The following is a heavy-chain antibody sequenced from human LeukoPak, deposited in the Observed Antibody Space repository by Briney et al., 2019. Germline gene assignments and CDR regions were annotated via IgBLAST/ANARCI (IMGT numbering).Heavy chain of an antibody. CDR3: ASDRKGGSSSWFDY. Sequence: SVKVSCKASGYTFTSYGISWVRQAPGQGLEWMGWISAYNGNTNYAQKLQGRVTMTTDTSTSTAYMELRSLRSDDTAVYYCASDRKGGSSSWFDYWGQGTLVTVSS. CDR2: ISAYNGNT. V-gene: IGHV1-18*01. J-gene: IGHJ4*02. D-gene: IGHD6-13*01. CDR1: GYTFTSYG.